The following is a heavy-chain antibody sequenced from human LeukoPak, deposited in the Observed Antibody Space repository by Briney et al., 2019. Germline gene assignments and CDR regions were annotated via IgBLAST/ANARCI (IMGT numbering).Heavy chain of an antibody. D-gene: IGHD4-23*01. Sequence: GGSLRLSCAASGFPFSGYSMHWVRQAPGNGLEWVAVISNDGSHKYYADSVKGRFIISRDNSKNTLSLQMNTLRPDDTAVFYCARDPNRLADYGGDYFDHWGQGTLVTVPS. J-gene: IGHJ4*02. CDR1: GFPFSGYS. V-gene: IGHV3-30*04. CDR2: ISNDGSHK. CDR3: ARDPNRLADYGGDYFDH.